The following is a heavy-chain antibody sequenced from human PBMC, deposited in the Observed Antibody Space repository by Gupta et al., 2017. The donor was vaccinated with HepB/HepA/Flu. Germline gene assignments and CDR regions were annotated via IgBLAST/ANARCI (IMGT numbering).Heavy chain of an antibody. Sequence: QVQLVQSGAEVKKPGASVKVSCKASGYTFTSYDINWVRQAPGQGLEWMGWMNPNSGNTGYAQKFQGRVTMTRNTSISTAYMELSSLRSEDTAVYYCARGWRYGSGSYDSYYYYYYGMDVWGQGTTVTVSS. CDR3: ARGWRYGSGSYDSYYYYYYGMDV. V-gene: IGHV1-8*01. CDR1: GYTFTSYD. J-gene: IGHJ6*02. D-gene: IGHD1-26*01. CDR2: MNPNSGNT.